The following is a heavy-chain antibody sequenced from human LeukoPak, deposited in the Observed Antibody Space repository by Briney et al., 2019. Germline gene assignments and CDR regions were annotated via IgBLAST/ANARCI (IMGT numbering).Heavy chain of an antibody. CDR2: INAGNGNT. D-gene: IGHD4-17*01. CDR1: GYTFTIYA. V-gene: IGHV1-3*01. Sequence: GASVKVSCKASGYTFTIYAMHWVRQAPGQRLEWMGWINAGNGNTKYSQKFQGRVTITRDTSASTAYMELSSLRSEDTAVYYCARSTVTPNWFDPWGQGTLVTVSS. CDR3: ARSTVTPNWFDP. J-gene: IGHJ5*02.